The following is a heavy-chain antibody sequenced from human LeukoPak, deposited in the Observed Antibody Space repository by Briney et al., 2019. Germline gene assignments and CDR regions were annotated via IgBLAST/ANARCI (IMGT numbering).Heavy chain of an antibody. CDR2: IYPDESNI. V-gene: IGHV5-51*01. J-gene: IGHJ4*02. CDR3: ARPPSRGYSSSFEY. D-gene: IGHD2-2*03. Sequence: GESLKISCKGSGYSFPTYWIAWVRQMPGKGLEWMGIIYPDESNIRYSPSFQGQVTISADKSISTAYPQWSSLKASDTAMYYCARPPSRGYSSSFEYWGQGTLVTVSS. CDR1: GYSFPTYW.